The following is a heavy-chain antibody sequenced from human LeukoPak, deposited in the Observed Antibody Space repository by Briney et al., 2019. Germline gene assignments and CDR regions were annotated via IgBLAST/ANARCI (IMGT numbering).Heavy chain of an antibody. V-gene: IGHV3-66*01. CDR2: IYSGGST. CDR1: GFTVSSSY. CDR3: ASMYFSQYLQH. J-gene: IGHJ1*01. D-gene: IGHD2-8*01. Sequence: GGSLRLSCAASGFTVSSSYMNWVRQASGKGLEWVSLIYSGGSTYYADSVKGRFTISRDNSKNTLYLQMNSLRAEDTAVYYCASMYFSQYLQHWGQGTLVTVSS.